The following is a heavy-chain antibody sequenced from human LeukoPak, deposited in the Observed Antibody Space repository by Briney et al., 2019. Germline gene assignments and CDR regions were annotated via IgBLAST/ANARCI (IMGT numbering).Heavy chain of an antibody. Sequence: ASVKVSRKASGYTFSDYYMHWVRQAPGQGLEWMGWINPNSGVTKYAQKFEGRVTMTRDTSITTAYMELSRLTSDDTAVYYCARDYGSGSYYGNWFDPWGQGTLVTVSS. CDR2: INPNSGVT. D-gene: IGHD3-10*01. V-gene: IGHV1-2*02. CDR3: ARDYGSGSYYGNWFDP. J-gene: IGHJ5*02. CDR1: GYTFSDYY.